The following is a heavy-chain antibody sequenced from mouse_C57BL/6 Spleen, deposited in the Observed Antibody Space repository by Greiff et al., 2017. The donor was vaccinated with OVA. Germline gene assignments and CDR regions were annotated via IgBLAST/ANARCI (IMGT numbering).Heavy chain of an antibody. CDR2: IWRGGST. CDR1: GFSLTSYG. D-gene: IGHD2-4*01. CDR3: GGLRRDYAMDY. Sequence: VKLVESGPGLVQPSQSLSITCTVSGFSLTSYGVHWVRQSPGKGLEWLGVIWRGGSTDYNAAFMSRLSITKDNSKSQVFFKMNSLQADDTAIYYCGGLRRDYAMDYWGQGTSVTVSS. J-gene: IGHJ4*01. V-gene: IGHV2-5*01.